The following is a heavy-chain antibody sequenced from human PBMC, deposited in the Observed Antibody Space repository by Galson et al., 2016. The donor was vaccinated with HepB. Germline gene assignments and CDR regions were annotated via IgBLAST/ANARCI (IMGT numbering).Heavy chain of an antibody. J-gene: IGHJ3*02. CDR2: VTSTGDLT. Sequence: SLRLSCAASGVSFSSFDMSWVRQAPGKGLEWVSSVTSTGDLTYYAASVKGRFTISRDNSKNTLFLQMNNLRAEDTALYYCLIDPRGTQWLVARDPSDIWGQGTLVTVSS. D-gene: IGHD5-18*01. CDR1: GVSFSSFD. V-gene: IGHV3-23*01. CDR3: LIDPRGTQWLVARDPSDI.